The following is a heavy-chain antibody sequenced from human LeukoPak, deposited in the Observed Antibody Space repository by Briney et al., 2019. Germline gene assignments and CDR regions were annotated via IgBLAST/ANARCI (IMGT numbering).Heavy chain of an antibody. CDR3: ASVYSYGYSLFDY. CDR2: INPNSGGT. CDR1: GYTFTGYY. Sequence: ASVKVSCKASGYTFTGYYMHSVRQAPGQGLEWMGWINPNSGGTNYAQKFQGRVTMTRDTSISTAYMELSRLRSDDTAVYYCASVYSYGYSLFDYWGQGTLVTVSS. J-gene: IGHJ4*02. V-gene: IGHV1-2*02. D-gene: IGHD5-18*01.